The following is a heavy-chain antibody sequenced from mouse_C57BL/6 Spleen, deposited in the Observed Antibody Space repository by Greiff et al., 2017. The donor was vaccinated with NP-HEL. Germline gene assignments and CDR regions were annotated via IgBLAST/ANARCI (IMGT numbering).Heavy chain of an antibody. D-gene: IGHD4-1*01. CDR3: ARDWDVEYFDV. J-gene: IGHJ1*03. V-gene: IGHV1-22*01. CDR1: GYTFTDYN. Sequence: VQLKQSGPELVKPGASVSMSCTASGYTFTDYNLHWVKQSHGRSLEWIGYINPNNGGTSYNQKFKGNATLTVNKSSSTAYMELRSLTAEDSAVYYGARDWDVEYFDVWGTGTTVTVSS. CDR2: INPNNGGT.